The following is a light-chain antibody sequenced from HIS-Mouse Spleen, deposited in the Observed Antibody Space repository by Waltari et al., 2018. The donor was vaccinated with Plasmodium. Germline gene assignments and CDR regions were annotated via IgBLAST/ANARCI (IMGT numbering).Light chain of an antibody. CDR1: ALPKPY. J-gene: IGLJ1*01. CDR3: QSADSSGTYV. Sequence: SYELTQPPSVSVSPGQTARITCSGDALPKPYAYWYQQKPGQAPVLVINKDRERPSGIPERFSGSNSGKTVTFTNSGVQAEGGADYYCQSADSSGTYVFGTGTKVTVL. CDR2: KDR. V-gene: IGLV3-25*03.